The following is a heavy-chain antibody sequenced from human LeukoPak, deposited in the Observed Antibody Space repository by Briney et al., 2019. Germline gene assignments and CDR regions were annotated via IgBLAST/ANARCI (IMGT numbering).Heavy chain of an antibody. CDR1: GYSISSGYY. CDR2: IYHSGST. CDR3: ARDPEYYDFWSGYYTPYYYYYYMDV. Sequence: SETLSLTCTVSGYSISSGYYWGWIRQPPGKGLEWIGSIYHSGSTYYNPSLKSRVTISVDTSKNQFSLKLSSVTAADTAVYYCARDPEYYDFWSGYYTPYYYYYYMDVWGKGTTVTVSS. J-gene: IGHJ6*03. D-gene: IGHD3-3*01. V-gene: IGHV4-38-2*02.